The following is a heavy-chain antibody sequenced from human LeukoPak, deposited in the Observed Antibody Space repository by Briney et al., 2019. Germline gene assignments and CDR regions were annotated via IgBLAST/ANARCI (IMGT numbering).Heavy chain of an antibody. D-gene: IGHD5-24*01. CDR2: ISYDGSSK. V-gene: IGHV3-30*18. CDR1: GFTFSSYG. J-gene: IGHJ4*02. CDR3: AKGGGGRWLHYFDY. Sequence: GGSLRLSCAPFGFTFSSYGMHWVRQAPGKGLEWVAVISYDGSSKYYADSVKGRFTISRDNSKNTLYLQKKSLRAEDTAVYYCAKGGGGRWLHYFDYWGQGTLVTVSS.